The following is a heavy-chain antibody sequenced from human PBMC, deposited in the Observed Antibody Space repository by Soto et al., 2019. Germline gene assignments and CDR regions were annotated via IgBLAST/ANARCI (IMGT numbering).Heavy chain of an antibody. Sequence: QVQLVQSGAEVKKPGSSVKVSCKASGGTFSSYAISWVRQAPGQRLEWMGGIIPISGTANYAQKFQGRVTITADEYTSTAYMELGSLRSEDTAVYYCARSQGSSTSLEIYYYYYYGMDVWGQGTTVSVSS. J-gene: IGHJ6*02. CDR2: IIPISGTA. D-gene: IGHD2-2*01. V-gene: IGHV1-69*01. CDR1: GGTFSSYA. CDR3: ARSQGSSTSLEIYYYYYYGMDV.